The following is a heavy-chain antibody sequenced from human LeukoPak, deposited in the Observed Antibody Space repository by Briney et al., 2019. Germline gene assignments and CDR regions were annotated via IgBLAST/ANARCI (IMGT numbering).Heavy chain of an antibody. V-gene: IGHV4-34*01. CDR3: ARRKIGLYNWNLGYFDY. Sequence: PSETLSLTCAVYGGSFSGCYWSWIRQPPGKGLEWIGEINHSGSTNYNPSLKSRVTISVDTSKNQFSLKLSSVTAADTAVYYCARRKIGLYNWNLGYFDYWGQGTLVTVSS. CDR2: INHSGST. D-gene: IGHD1-7*01. CDR1: GGSFSGCY. J-gene: IGHJ4*02.